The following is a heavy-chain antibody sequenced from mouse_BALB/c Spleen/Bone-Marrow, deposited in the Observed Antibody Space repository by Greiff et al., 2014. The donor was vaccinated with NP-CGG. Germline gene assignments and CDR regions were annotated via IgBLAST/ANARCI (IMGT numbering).Heavy chain of an antibody. J-gene: IGHJ1*01. CDR3: TRYGNYGYFDV. CDR1: GFTFCDAW. CDR2: IRSKANNRAT. V-gene: IGHV6-6*01. D-gene: IGHD2-1*01. Sequence: EVQLQQSGGGLVQPGGSMKLSCAASGFTFCDAWMVWVRLSPEKGLECVAEIRSKANNRATYYAESVKGRFTISRDDSKSSVYLQMNSLRAEDTGIYYCTRYGNYGYFDVWGAGTTVTDTS.